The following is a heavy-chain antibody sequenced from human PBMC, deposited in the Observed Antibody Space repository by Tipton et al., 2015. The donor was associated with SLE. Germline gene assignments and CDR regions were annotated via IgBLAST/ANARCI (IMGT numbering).Heavy chain of an antibody. CDR3: ASLSGYSSSWYGNNWFDP. J-gene: IGHJ5*02. CDR1: GGSISSSSYY. V-gene: IGHV4-39*01. Sequence: TLSLTCTVSGGSISSSSYYWGWIRQPPGKGLEWIGSIYYSGSTYYNPSLKSRVTISVDTSKNQFSLKLSSVTAADTAVYYCASLSGYSSSWYGNNWFDPWGQGTLVTVSS. D-gene: IGHD6-13*01. CDR2: IYYSGST.